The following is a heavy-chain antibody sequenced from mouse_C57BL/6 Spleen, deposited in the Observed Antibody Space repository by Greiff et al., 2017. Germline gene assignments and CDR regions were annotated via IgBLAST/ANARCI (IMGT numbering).Heavy chain of an antibody. CDR1: GYTFTSYW. Sequence: QVQLQQPGAELVKPGASVKLSCKASGYTFTSYWMHWVKQRPGQGLEWIGMIHPNSGSTNYNEKFKSKATLTVDKSSSTAYMQLSSLTSEDSAVXYCGALSPYYSSNWYFDVWGTGTTVTVSS. CDR3: GALSPYYSSNWYFDV. D-gene: IGHD2-5*01. J-gene: IGHJ1*03. CDR2: IHPNSGST. V-gene: IGHV1-64*01.